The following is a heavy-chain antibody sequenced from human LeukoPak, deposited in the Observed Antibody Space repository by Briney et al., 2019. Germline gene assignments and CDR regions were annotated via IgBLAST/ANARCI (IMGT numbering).Heavy chain of an antibody. D-gene: IGHD2-2*01. CDR2: VYYSGST. V-gene: IGHV4-31*03. J-gene: IGHJ5*02. CDR1: GGSISSGGYY. CDR3: ARIGSSYCSSTSCYGRDWFDP. Sequence: PSQTLSLTCTVSGGSISSGGYYCSWIRQHPGKGLEWIGYVYYSGSTYYNPSLKSRVTISVDTSKNQFSLKLSSATAADTAVYYCARIGSSYCSSTSCYGRDWFDPWGQGTLVTVSS.